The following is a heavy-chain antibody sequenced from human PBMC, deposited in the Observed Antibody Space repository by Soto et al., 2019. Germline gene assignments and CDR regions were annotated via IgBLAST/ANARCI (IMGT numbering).Heavy chain of an antibody. J-gene: IGHJ5*02. Sequence: QVQLVQSGAEVKKPGASVKVSCKASGYSFTTSYMHWVRQAPGQGLEWMGIINANGGTTNYAQKFQGGVTMTRDTSTSTVYMELSSLRSDDTAVYFCARGLYGDEIDPWGQGTLVTVSS. D-gene: IGHD4-17*01. CDR3: ARGLYGDEIDP. CDR1: GYSFTTSY. CDR2: INANGGTT. V-gene: IGHV1-46*03.